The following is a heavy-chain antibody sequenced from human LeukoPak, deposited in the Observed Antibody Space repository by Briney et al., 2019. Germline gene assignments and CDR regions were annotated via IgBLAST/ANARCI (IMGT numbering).Heavy chain of an antibody. Sequence: SETLSLTCSVSGGSISSGGYCWSWIRQPAGKGLEWIGRICASGSTNYNPSLKSRVTISVDTSKNQFSMKLSSVTAADTAVYYCARGLSNLEYWGQGTLVTVSS. CDR3: ARGLSNLEY. CDR1: GGSISSGGYC. J-gene: IGHJ4*02. V-gene: IGHV4-61*02. D-gene: IGHD4-11*01. CDR2: ICASGST.